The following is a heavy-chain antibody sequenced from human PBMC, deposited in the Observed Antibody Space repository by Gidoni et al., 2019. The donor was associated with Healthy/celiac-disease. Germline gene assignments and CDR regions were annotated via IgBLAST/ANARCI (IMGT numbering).Heavy chain of an antibody. J-gene: IGHJ4*02. CDR1: RFTWDDSG. Sequence: EVQLVESGGGVVRPGGSLRLSCAASRFTWDDSGMSWVRQAPGKGLDWVSGINGNGGSTGYADSVKGRLTISRDNAKNSLDLKRNSLRAEDTALYYCASGYSSSWLLDYWGQGTLVTVSS. V-gene: IGHV3-20*04. CDR2: INGNGGST. CDR3: ASGYSSSWLLDY. D-gene: IGHD6-13*01.